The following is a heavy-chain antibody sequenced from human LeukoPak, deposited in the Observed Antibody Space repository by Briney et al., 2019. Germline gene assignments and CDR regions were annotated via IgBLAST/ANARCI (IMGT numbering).Heavy chain of an antibody. J-gene: IGHJ4*02. CDR2: IYYSGST. CDR1: GGSISSSSYY. D-gene: IGHD3-3*01. V-gene: IGHV4-39*01. CDR3: ARHASVSGNWPRPLDY. Sequence: SETLSLTCTVSGGSISSSSYYWGWVRQPPGKGLEWIANIYYSGSTYYSPSLRSRVTISVDTSKNQFSLKLTPVTAADTAVYYCARHASVSGNWPRPLDYWGQGSLVTVSS.